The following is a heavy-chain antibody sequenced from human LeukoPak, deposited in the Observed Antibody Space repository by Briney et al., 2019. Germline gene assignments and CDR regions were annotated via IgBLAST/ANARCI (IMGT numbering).Heavy chain of an antibody. CDR3: ARDYGDYVLGY. Sequence: GASVKVSCKASGGTFTSYAISWVRQAPGQGLEWMGGIIPIFGTANYAQKFQGRVTITADESTSTAYMELSSLRSEDTAVYYCARDYGDYVLGYWGQGTLVTVSS. CDR1: GGTFTSYA. J-gene: IGHJ4*02. CDR2: IIPIFGTA. D-gene: IGHD4-17*01. V-gene: IGHV1-69*13.